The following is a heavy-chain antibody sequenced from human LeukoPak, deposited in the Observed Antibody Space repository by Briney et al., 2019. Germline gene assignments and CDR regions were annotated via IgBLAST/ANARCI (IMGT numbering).Heavy chain of an antibody. V-gene: IGHV3-48*04. Sequence: GGSLRLSCAASGFTFSSYWMSWVRHAPGKGLEWVSYISSSGTTIYYADSVKGRFTISRDNAKKSLYLQMNSLRAEDTAVYYCARDPGCSGGSCYPNFDYWGQGTLVTVSS. CDR1: GFTFSSYW. D-gene: IGHD2-15*01. CDR3: ARDPGCSGGSCYPNFDY. J-gene: IGHJ4*02. CDR2: ISSSGTTI.